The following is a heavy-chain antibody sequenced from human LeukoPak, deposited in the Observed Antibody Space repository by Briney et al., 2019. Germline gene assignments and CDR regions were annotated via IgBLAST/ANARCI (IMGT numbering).Heavy chain of an antibody. V-gene: IGHV3-48*03. Sequence: GGSLRLSCAASGFTFSSYEMNWVRQAPGKGLEWVSYISSSGSTMYYADSVKGRFTVSRDNAKNSLYLQMNSLRAEDTAVYYCAELGITMIGGVWGKGTTVTISS. D-gene: IGHD3-10*02. CDR3: AELGITMIGGV. CDR2: ISSSGSTM. CDR1: GFTFSSYE. J-gene: IGHJ6*04.